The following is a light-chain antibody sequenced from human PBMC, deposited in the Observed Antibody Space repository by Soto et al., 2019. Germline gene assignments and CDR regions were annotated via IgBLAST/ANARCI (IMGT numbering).Light chain of an antibody. CDR1: QSISSW. CDR2: KAS. J-gene: IGKJ1*01. CDR3: QQYNSYPWT. V-gene: IGKV1-5*03. Sequence: DIQMTQSPSTLSASVGDRVTITCRASQSISSWLAWYQQKPGKAPKLLIYKASSLESGVPSRFSGSGSGTEFTLTISSLPDYFATYCCQQYNSYPWTFGQGTKVEIK.